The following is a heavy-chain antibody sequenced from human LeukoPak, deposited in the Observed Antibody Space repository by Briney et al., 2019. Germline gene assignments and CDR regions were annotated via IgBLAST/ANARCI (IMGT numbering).Heavy chain of an antibody. D-gene: IGHD5-18*01. V-gene: IGHV4-59*01. J-gene: IGHJ3*02. CDR3: ARRGYSYGLDAFNI. CDR1: GDCISSYY. Sequence: SETLSLTCSVFGDCISSYYWSWIRQPPGKGLEWIGYIHYSGSPNYNPSLKSRVSISVDVSKNQFSLKLSSVTAADTAVYYCARRGYSYGLDAFNIWGQGTMVTVSS. CDR2: IHYSGSP.